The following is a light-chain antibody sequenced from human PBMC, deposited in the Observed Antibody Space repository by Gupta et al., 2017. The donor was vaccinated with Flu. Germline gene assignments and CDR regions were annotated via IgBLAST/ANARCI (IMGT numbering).Light chain of an antibody. V-gene: IGKV1-17*01. CDR2: AAS. CDR1: QDIRND. Sequence: DIQMTQSPYSLSASIGDRVTITCRASQDIRNDLGWYQQKPGEAPKRLIYAASSLQSGVPSRFSGSGSGTDFTLTIRSLQPEDLATYYCQQHHNYPLTFGGGTKVEI. CDR3: QQHHNYPLT. J-gene: IGKJ4*01.